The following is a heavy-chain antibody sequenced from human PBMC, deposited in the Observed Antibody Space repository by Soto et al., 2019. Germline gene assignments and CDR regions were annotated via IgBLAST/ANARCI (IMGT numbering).Heavy chain of an antibody. J-gene: IGHJ3*02. CDR3: AKGPSTPFPAIAVDSGAFDI. V-gene: IGHV3-23*01. D-gene: IGHD6-19*01. CDR2: ISGSGGST. CDR1: GFTFSSYA. Sequence: GGSLRLSCAASGFTFSSYAMSWVRQAPGKGLEWVSAISGSGGSTYYADSVKGRFTISRDNSKNTLYLQMNSLRAEDTAVYYCAKGPSTPFPAIAVDSGAFDIWGQGTMVTVSS.